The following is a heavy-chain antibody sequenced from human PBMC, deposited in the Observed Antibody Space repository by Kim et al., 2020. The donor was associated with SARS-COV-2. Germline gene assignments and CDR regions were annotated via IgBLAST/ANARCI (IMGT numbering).Heavy chain of an antibody. J-gene: IGHJ4*02. V-gene: IGHV3-66*01. CDR3: AGGGYCDSTNCYPDTPLGY. CDR1: GLTVSSNY. D-gene: IGHD2-2*01. CDR2: IYSGGST. Sequence: GGSLRLSCAASGLTVSSNYMSWVRQAPGKGLEWVSVIYSGGSTYYADSVKGRFTISRDNSKNTLYLQMNNLRVEDTAVHYCAGGGYCDSTNCYPDTPLGYWGQGTLVTVSS.